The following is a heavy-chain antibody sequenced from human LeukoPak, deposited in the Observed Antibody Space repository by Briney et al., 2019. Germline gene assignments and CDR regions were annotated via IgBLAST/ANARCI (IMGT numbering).Heavy chain of an antibody. V-gene: IGHV3-30*02. J-gene: IGHJ4*02. CDR2: IRYDGSNK. CDR3: AKTMSPYYYDSSGF. CDR1: GFTFSSYG. Sequence: AGGSLRLSCAASGFTFSSYGMHWVRQAPGKGLEWVAFIRYDGSNKNYGDSVKGRFTISRDNSKNTLYLQMNSLRTEDTAVYYCAKTMSPYYYDSSGFWGQGTLVTVSS. D-gene: IGHD3-22*01.